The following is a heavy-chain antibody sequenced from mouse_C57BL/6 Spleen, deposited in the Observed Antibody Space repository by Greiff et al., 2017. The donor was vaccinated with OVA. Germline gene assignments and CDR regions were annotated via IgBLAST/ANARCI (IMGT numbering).Heavy chain of an antibody. CDR3: ARATTVADFDY. Sequence: QVQLKQSGAELVRPGTSVKVSCKASGYAFTNYLIEWVKQRPGQGLEWIGVINPGSGGTKYNEKFKGKATLTADKSSSTAYMQLSSLTSEDSAVYFCARATTVADFDYWGQGTTLTVSS. J-gene: IGHJ2*01. D-gene: IGHD1-1*01. V-gene: IGHV1-54*01. CDR2: INPGSGGT. CDR1: GYAFTNYL.